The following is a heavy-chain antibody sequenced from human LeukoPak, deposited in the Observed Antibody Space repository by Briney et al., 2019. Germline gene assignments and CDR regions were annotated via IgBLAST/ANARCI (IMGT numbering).Heavy chain of an antibody. CDR2: INHSGST. CDR3: ARGRHCSRTSCFFDY. Sequence: SETLSLTCAVYGGSFSGYYWSWIRQPPGKGLEWIGEINHSGSTNYNPSLKSRVTISVDTSKNQFSLKLSSVTAADTAVYYCARGRHCSRTSCFFDYWGQGTLVTVSS. D-gene: IGHD2-2*01. CDR1: GGSFSGYY. V-gene: IGHV4-34*01. J-gene: IGHJ4*02.